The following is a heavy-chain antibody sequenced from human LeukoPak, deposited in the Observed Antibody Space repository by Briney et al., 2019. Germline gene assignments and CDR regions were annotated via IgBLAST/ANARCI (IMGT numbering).Heavy chain of an antibody. V-gene: IGHV3-48*03. D-gene: IGHD6-13*01. CDR1: VFTLSSYE. J-gene: IGHJ6*02. Sequence: PGGSLRLSCAASVFTLSSYEMNWVPEAPGKGLEWVTYISSSGSTISDADSVKGRFNISRDNAKNSLYLQMNSLRAEDTAVYYCARELVRDVGSRWYDYYYYGMDVWGQGTTVTVSS. CDR3: ARELVRDVGSRWYDYYYYGMDV. CDR2: ISSSGSTI.